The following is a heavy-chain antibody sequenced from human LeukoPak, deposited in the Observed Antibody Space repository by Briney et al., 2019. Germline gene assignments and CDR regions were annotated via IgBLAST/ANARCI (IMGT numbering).Heavy chain of an antibody. J-gene: IGHJ4*02. V-gene: IGHV3-7*01. D-gene: IGHD3-16*02. Sequence: GGSLRLSCVASGLTFSGQWLNWVRQAPGQGLEWVANIKHDGREKYYVDSVKGRFTISRDDGQNSLSLHMNTVRAEDTAVYYCGYTNNFYHWGQGALAVVSA. CDR3: GYTNNFYH. CDR2: IKHDGREK. CDR1: GLTFSGQW.